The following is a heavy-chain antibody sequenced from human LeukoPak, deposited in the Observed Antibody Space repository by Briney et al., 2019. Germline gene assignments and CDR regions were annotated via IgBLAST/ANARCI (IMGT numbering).Heavy chain of an antibody. CDR1: GDSVSSNSAA. CDR2: TYYRSKWYN. J-gene: IGHJ5*02. D-gene: IGHD3-9*01. CDR3: AREGYYDILTGYDP. Sequence: SQTLSLTCAISGDSVSSNSAAWNWMRQSPSRGPEWLGRTYYRSKWYNDYAVSVKSRITINPDTSKNQFSLQLNSVTPEVTAVYYCAREGYYDILTGYDPWGQGTLVTVSS. V-gene: IGHV6-1*01.